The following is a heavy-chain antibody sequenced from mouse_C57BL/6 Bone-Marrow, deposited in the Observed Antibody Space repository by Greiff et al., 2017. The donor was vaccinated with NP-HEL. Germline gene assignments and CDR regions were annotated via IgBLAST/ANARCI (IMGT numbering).Heavy chain of an antibody. CDR1: GYTFTDYY. Sequence: VQLHQSGPELVKPGASVKISCKASGYTFTDYYMNWVKQSHGKSLEWIGDINPNNGGTSYNQKFKGKDTLTVDKSSSTAYMELRSLTSEDSAVYYCAIPPITTVVATNFDYWGQGTTLTVSS. CDR3: AIPPITTVVATNFDY. V-gene: IGHV1-26*01. J-gene: IGHJ2*01. D-gene: IGHD1-1*01. CDR2: INPNNGGT.